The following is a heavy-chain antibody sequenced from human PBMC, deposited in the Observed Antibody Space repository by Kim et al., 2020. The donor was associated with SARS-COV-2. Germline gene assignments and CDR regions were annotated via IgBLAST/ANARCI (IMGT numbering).Heavy chain of an antibody. D-gene: IGHD3-10*01. Sequence: SYTRYSPSFQGQVTISADKSISTAYLQWSSLKASDTAMYYCARKGLGVDYWGQGTLVTVSS. CDR3: ARKGLGVDY. V-gene: IGHV5-51*01. CDR2: SYT. J-gene: IGHJ4*02.